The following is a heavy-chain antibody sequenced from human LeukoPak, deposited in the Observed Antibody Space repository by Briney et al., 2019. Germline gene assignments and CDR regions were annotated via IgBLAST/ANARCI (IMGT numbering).Heavy chain of an antibody. J-gene: IGHJ4*02. V-gene: IGHV1-69*05. CDR3: ARTIVVVTAMENEYYFDY. CDR1: GGTFSSYA. D-gene: IGHD2-21*02. Sequence: SVKVFCKASGGTFSSYAISWVRQAPGQGLEWMGRIIPIFGTANYAQKFQGRVTITTDESTSAAYMELSSLRSEDTAVYCCARTIVVVTAMENEYYFDYWGQGTLVTVSS. CDR2: IIPIFGTA.